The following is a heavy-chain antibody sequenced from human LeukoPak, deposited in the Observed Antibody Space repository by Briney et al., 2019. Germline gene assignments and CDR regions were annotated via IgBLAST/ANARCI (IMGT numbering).Heavy chain of an antibody. D-gene: IGHD3-22*01. J-gene: IGHJ4*02. Sequence: ASVKVSCKASGYTFTNYGNSWVRQAPGQGLEWMGWISAYTGNTNYAQNFQGRVTMTTDTSTNTAFMELRSLRSDDTAIYYCARSGVGYFYDNSGYYPLDYWGQGTLVTVSS. CDR2: ISAYTGNT. V-gene: IGHV1-18*01. CDR3: ARSGVGYFYDNSGYYPLDY. CDR1: GYTFTNYG.